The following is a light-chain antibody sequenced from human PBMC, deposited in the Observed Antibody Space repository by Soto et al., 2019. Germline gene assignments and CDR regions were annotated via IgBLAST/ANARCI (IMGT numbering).Light chain of an antibody. CDR1: QSILHSNGYNS. J-gene: IGKJ3*01. Sequence: DVVMTQSPLSLPVTPGDPASISCRSSQSILHSNGYNSLDWYLQKPGQSPQLLIYLGSNRASVVHDRFSGSRSATVFTLKIIRVEAEDVGVYSSMQLLPTTTFGPENQVAI. V-gene: IGKV2-28*01. CDR3: MQLLPTTT. CDR2: LGS.